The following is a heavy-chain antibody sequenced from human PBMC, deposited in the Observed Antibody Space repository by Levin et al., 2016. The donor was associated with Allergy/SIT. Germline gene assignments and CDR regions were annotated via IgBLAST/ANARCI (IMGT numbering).Heavy chain of an antibody. CDR3: ASRSGSQYYYAMDV. V-gene: IGHV1-8*01. Sequence: ASVKVSCKPSGYTFTSYDINWVRQATGQGLEWMGWMNPNSGNTGYAQKFQGRVTMTRNTSTSTAYMELSSLRSEDTAVYYCASRSGSQYYYAMDVWGQGTTVIVSS. CDR1: GYTFTSYD. CDR2: MNPNSGNT. J-gene: IGHJ6*02. D-gene: IGHD3-22*01.